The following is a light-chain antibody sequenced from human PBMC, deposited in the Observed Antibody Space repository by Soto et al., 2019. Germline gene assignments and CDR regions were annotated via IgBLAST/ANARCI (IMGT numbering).Light chain of an antibody. CDR2: DAS. V-gene: IGKV3-11*01. CDR3: QQRSNWPPRVT. CDR1: QSVSSY. Sequence: EILLTQSQATLSLSPGERATLSCGASQSVSSYLAWYQQKPGQAPRLLIYDASNRATGIPARFSGSGSGTDFTLTISSLEPEDFAVYYCQQRSNWPPRVTFGPGTKVDIK. J-gene: IGKJ3*01.